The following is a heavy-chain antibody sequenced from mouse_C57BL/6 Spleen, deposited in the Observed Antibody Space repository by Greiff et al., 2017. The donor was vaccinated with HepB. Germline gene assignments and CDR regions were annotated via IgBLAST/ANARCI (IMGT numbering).Heavy chain of an antibody. CDR3: ARSGITTVVATDY. CDR2: IHPNSGST. CDR1: GYTFTSYW. D-gene: IGHD1-1*01. J-gene: IGHJ2*01. Sequence: QVQLQQPGAELVKPGASVKLSCKASGYTFTSYWMHWVKQRPGQGLEWIGMIHPNSGSTNYNEKFKSKATLTVDKSSSTAYMKLSSLTSEDSAVYYCARSGITTVVATDYWGQGTTLTVSS. V-gene: IGHV1-64*01.